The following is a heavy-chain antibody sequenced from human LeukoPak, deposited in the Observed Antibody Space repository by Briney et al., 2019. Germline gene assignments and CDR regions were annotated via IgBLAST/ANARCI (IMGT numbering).Heavy chain of an antibody. D-gene: IGHD3-10*01. CDR2: IYHSGST. Sequence: SQTLSLTYAVSGGSISSGGYSWSWIRQPPGKGLEWIGYIYHSGSTYYNPSLKSRVTISVDRSKNQFSLKLSSVTAADTAVYYCARDFDGSGRGDYWGQGTLVTVSS. J-gene: IGHJ4*02. CDR3: ARDFDGSGRGDY. CDR1: GGSISSGGYS. V-gene: IGHV4-30-2*01.